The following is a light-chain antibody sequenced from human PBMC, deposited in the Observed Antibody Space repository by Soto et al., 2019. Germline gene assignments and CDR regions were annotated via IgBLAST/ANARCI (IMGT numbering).Light chain of an antibody. CDR3: TVWDDSLRGRL. V-gene: IGLV1-47*01. Sequence: QLVLTQPPSASGTPGQRVTISCSGSSSNIESNYVYWYQQLPGTAPRLLIYRNNQRPSGVPDRFSGSKSGTSASLAISALRSEDEADYYCTVWDDSLRGRLFGGGTTLTVL. J-gene: IGLJ2*01. CDR1: SSNIESNY. CDR2: RNN.